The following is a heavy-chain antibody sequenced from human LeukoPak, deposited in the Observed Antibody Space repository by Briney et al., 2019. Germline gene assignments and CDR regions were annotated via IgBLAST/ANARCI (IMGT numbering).Heavy chain of an antibody. CDR3: ARAASYSSSGKTRKNYYFDY. CDR2: MNPSSGST. D-gene: IGHD6-13*01. CDR1: GYTFSNYD. J-gene: IGHJ4*02. V-gene: IGHV1-8*02. Sequence: ASVKVSCKASGYTFSNYDINWVRQATGQGLEWVGWMNPSSGSTAYAQKFQGRVTMTRNTSISTAYMELSSLRSEDTAVYYCARAASYSSSGKTRKNYYFDYWGQGTLVTVYS.